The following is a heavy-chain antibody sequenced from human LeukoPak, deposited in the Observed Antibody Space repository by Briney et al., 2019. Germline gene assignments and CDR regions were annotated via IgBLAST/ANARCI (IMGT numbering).Heavy chain of an antibody. CDR1: GGTFSSYA. D-gene: IGHD2-21*01. Sequence: GASVKVSCKASGGTFSSYAISWVRQAPGQGLEWMGRIIPILGIANYAQKFQGRVTITADKSTSTAYMELSSLRSEDTAVYYCARGGIPILMDVWGKGTTVTVSS. CDR3: ARGGIPILMDV. J-gene: IGHJ6*04. CDR2: IIPILGIA. V-gene: IGHV1-69*04.